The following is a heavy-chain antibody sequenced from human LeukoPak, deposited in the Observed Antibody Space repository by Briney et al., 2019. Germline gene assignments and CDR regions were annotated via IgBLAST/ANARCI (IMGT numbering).Heavy chain of an antibody. J-gene: IGHJ5*02. V-gene: IGHV3-23*01. CDR2: ISGSGGST. D-gene: IGHD3-16*01. Sequence: QTGGSLRLSCAASGFTFSSYAMSWVRQAPGKGLEWVSAISGSGGSTYYADSVKGRFTISRDNSKNTVYLQMNSLSAEDTAVYYCAKRVFGSSFDPWGQGTLVTVSS. CDR3: AKRVFGSSFDP. CDR1: GFTFSSYA.